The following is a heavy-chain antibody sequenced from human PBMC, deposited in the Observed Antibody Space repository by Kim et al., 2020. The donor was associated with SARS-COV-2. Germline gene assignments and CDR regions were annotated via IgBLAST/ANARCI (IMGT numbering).Heavy chain of an antibody. CDR3: ARDQGITIFGTVDYYYYMDV. Sequence: ASVKVSCKASGYTFTSYYMHWVRQAPGQGLEWMGIINPSGGSTSYAQKFQGRVTMTRDTSTSTVYMELSSLRSEDTAVYYCARDQGITIFGTVDYYYYMDVWGKGPTVTVSS. CDR1: GYTFTSYY. V-gene: IGHV1-46*01. CDR2: INPSGGST. J-gene: IGHJ6*03. D-gene: IGHD3-3*01.